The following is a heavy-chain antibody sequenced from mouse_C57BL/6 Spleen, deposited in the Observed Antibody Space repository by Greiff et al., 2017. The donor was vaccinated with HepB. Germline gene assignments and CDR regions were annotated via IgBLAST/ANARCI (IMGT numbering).Heavy chain of an antibody. CDR3: ARDFPHYYGSSYGYFDY. CDR2: ISDGGSYT. Sequence: EVKLVESGGGLVKPGGSLKLSCAASGFTFSSYAMSWVRQTPEKRLEWVATISDGGSYTYYPDNVKGRFTISRDNAKNNLYLQMSHLKSEDTAMYYCARDFPHYYGSSYGYFDYWGQGTTLTVSS. J-gene: IGHJ2*01. D-gene: IGHD1-1*01. V-gene: IGHV5-4*01. CDR1: GFTFSSYA.